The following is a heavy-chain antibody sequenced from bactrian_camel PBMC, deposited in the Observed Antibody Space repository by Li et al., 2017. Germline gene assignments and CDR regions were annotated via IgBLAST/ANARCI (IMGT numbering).Heavy chain of an antibody. V-gene: IGHV3S55*01. D-gene: IGHD4*01. CDR2: IDVDGST. J-gene: IGHJ4*01. CDR1: AHGDASYS. Sequence: VQLVESGGGSVQPGGSLRLSCTISAHGDASYSMAWFRQAPGKKREGVAGIDVDGSTNYADSVKGRFAISKDDAKRTLNLQMNSLKPEDTAMYYCAARATSISVCVATMSSKETTRSWGRGPRSPSP.